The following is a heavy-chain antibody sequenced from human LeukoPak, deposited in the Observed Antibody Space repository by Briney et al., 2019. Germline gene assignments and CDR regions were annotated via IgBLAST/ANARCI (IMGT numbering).Heavy chain of an antibody. Sequence: PSETLSLPCAVYGGSLSGYYWSWPRQPPGEGREWIGEINHSRSTNYTPSLKSPVTISVDTSKTQFSLKLSSVTAADTAAYYGARVRSRGLVRNWGQGTLVTVSS. CDR2: INHSRST. V-gene: IGHV4-34*01. D-gene: IGHD6-19*01. CDR1: GGSLSGYY. CDR3: ARVRSRGLVRN. J-gene: IGHJ4*02.